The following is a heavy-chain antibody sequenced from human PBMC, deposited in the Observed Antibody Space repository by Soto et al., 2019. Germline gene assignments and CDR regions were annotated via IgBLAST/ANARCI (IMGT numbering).Heavy chain of an antibody. Sequence: PSETLSLTCTVSGDSVSSATYYWSWIRKPPGKALEWIGSIYYSGSTNYNPSLRSRVIMSVDTSKNQFSLNLSSVTAADTAVYYCAGDRGTANNHNWLDPWGQGTLVTVSS. J-gene: IGHJ5*02. CDR2: IYYSGST. CDR1: GDSVSSATYY. CDR3: AGDRGTANNHNWLDP. V-gene: IGHV4-61*01. D-gene: IGHD3-10*01.